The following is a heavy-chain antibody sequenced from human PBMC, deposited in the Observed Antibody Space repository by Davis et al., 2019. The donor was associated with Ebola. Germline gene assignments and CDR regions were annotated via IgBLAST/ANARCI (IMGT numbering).Heavy chain of an antibody. CDR2: IYPDDSDT. CDR3: ARFRSRNYYYYGMDV. CDR1: GYSFTSYW. Sequence: GESLKISCKGSGYSFTSYWIGWVRQMPGKGLEWMASIYPDDSDTRYRPSFQGQVTISADKSNSTAYLQLSSLKASDTALYYCARFRSRNYYYYGMDVWGQGTTVTVSS. J-gene: IGHJ6*02. V-gene: IGHV5-51*01. D-gene: IGHD1-14*01.